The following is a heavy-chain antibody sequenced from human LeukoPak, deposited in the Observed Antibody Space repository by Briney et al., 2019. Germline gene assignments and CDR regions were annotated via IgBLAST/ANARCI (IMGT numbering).Heavy chain of an antibody. J-gene: IGHJ4*02. D-gene: IGHD3-22*01. CDR1: GFTVSSKY. V-gene: IGHV3-33*08. CDR2: IWYDGSNK. Sequence: PGGSLRLSCAASGFTVSSKYMSWVRQAPGKGLEWVAVIWYDGSNKYYADSVKGRFTISRDNSKNTLYLQMNSLRAEDTAVYYCARDSSGPFDYWGQGTLVTVSS. CDR3: ARDSSGPFDY.